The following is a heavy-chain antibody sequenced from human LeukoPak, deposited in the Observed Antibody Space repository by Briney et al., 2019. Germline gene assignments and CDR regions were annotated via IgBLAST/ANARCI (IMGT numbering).Heavy chain of an antibody. CDR3: ARHYYGSGSYYNGSDY. D-gene: IGHD3-10*01. J-gene: IGHJ4*02. CDR1: GFTFSSYG. CDR2: IWYDGSNK. V-gene: IGHV3-33*01. Sequence: GGSLRLSCAASGFTFSSYGMHWVRQAPGKGLEWVAVIWYDGSNKYYADSVKGRFAISRDNSKNTLYLQMNSLRAEDTAVYYCARHYYGSGSYYNGSDYWGQGTLVTVSS.